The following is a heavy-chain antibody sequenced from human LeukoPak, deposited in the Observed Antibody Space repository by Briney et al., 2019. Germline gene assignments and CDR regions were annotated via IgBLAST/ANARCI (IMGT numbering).Heavy chain of an antibody. D-gene: IGHD4-17*01. CDR2: ISYDGSNK. CDR1: GFTFSSYG. CDR3: ANLYGDYPDY. Sequence: GGSLRLSCAASGFTFSSYGMHWVRQAPGKGLEWVAVISYDGSNKYYADSVKGRFTISRDNSKSTLYLQMSSLRAEDTAVYYCANLYGDYPDYWGQGTLVTVSS. J-gene: IGHJ4*02. V-gene: IGHV3-30*18.